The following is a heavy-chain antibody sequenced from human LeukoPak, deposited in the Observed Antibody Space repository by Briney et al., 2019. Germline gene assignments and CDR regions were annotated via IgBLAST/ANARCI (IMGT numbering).Heavy chain of an antibody. CDR3: ARSPFVGGVGATSWYFDL. CDR2: IYSSANI. Sequence: ASETLSLTCTVSGASITSHYWTWIRQPPGKELEWIGNIYSSANINFNPSLKSRVTISLDASKSHFSLKLNSVSAADTATYYCARSPFVGGVGATSWYFDLWGRGALVTVSS. J-gene: IGHJ2*01. CDR1: GASITSHY. D-gene: IGHD1-26*01. V-gene: IGHV4-4*09.